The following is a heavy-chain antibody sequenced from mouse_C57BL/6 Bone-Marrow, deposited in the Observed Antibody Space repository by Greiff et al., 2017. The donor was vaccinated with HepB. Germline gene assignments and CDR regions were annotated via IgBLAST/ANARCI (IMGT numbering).Heavy chain of an antibody. CDR1: GFTFSSYG. J-gene: IGHJ4*01. CDR2: ISSGGSYT. Sequence: EVKVVESGGDLVKPGGSLKLSCAASGFTFSSYGMSWVRQTPDKRLEWVATISSGGSYTYYPDSVKGRFTISRDNAKNTLFLQMSSLKSEDTAMYYCARQTRPYYYSMDYWGQGTSVTVSS. V-gene: IGHV5-6*01. CDR3: ARQTRPYYYSMDY.